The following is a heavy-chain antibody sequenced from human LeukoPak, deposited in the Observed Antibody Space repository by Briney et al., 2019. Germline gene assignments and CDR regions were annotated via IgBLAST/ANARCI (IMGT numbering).Heavy chain of an antibody. Sequence: GGSLRLSCAASGFTFSTYAMHWVRQAPGKGLEWVAVISYDGNNKYYADSVKGRFTISRDNSKNTLYLQMNSLRAEDTAVYYCAKDKYSSGWYPSYWGQGTLVTVSS. CDR1: GFTFSTYA. D-gene: IGHD6-19*01. J-gene: IGHJ4*02. CDR2: ISYDGNNK. V-gene: IGHV3-30*18. CDR3: AKDKYSSGWYPSY.